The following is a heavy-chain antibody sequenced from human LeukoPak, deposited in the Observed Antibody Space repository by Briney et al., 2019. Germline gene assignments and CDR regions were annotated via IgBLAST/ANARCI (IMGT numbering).Heavy chain of an antibody. D-gene: IGHD5-18*01. CDR3: ARLTAMVEYYFDY. V-gene: IGHV4-39*01. J-gene: IGHJ4*02. Sequence: PSETLSLTCTVSGGSISSSSYYWGWIRQPPGTGLEWIGSIYYSGSTYYNPSLKSRVTISVDTSKNQFSLKLSSVTAADTAVYCCARLTAMVEYYFDYWGQGTLVTVSS. CDR1: GGSISSSSYY. CDR2: IYYSGST.